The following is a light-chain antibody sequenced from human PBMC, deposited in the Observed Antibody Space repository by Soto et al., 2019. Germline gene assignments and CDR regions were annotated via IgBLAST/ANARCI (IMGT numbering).Light chain of an antibody. CDR2: AAS. V-gene: IGKV1-17*01. CDR3: QQYHTVPYT. Sequence: DIQMTQSPSSLSASVGDRVTITCRASQGIRNDLGWYQQKPGKPPKRLIYAASSLQSGVPSRFSGTGSGTEFTLTISSLQPDDLATYFCQQYHTVPYTFGQGTKVDIK. CDR1: QGIRND. J-gene: IGKJ2*01.